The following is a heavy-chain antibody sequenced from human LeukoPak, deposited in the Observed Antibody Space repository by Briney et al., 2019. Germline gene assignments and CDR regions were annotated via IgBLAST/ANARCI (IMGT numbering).Heavy chain of an antibody. Sequence: GGSLRLSCAASGFTFSSYAMSWVRQAPGKGLEWVSAISGSGGSTYYADSVKGRFTISRDNSKNTLYLQMNSLRAEDTAVCYCAKDVSAVTTFDAFDIWGQGTMVTVSS. V-gene: IGHV3-23*01. CDR3: AKDVSAVTTFDAFDI. J-gene: IGHJ3*02. CDR2: ISGSGGST. D-gene: IGHD4-11*01. CDR1: GFTFSSYA.